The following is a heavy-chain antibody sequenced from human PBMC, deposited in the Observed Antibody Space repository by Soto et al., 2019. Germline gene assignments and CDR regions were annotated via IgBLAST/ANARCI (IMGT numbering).Heavy chain of an antibody. CDR1: GGSISSGGYY. CDR3: ARITTADYDSSGYYYVENFDY. CDR2: IYYSGST. D-gene: IGHD3-22*01. J-gene: IGHJ4*02. V-gene: IGHV4-31*03. Sequence: SETLSLTCTVSGGSISSGGYYWSWIRQHPGKGLEWIGYIYYSGSTYYNPSLKSRVTISVDTSKNQFSLKLSSVTAADTAVYYCARITTADYDSSGYYYVENFDYWGQGTLVTVSS.